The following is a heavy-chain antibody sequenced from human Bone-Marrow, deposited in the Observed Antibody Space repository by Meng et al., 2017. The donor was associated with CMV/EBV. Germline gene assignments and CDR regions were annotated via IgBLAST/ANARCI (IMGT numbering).Heavy chain of an antibody. J-gene: IGHJ4*02. D-gene: IGHD3-3*01. V-gene: IGHV1-8*01. CDR3: ARVDRVKYYFDY. Sequence: ASVKVSYKASGYTFTTYDINWVRQAAGQGLEWVGWMNPNSGNAGHAQKFQGRVTMTGNTSISTAYMELSSLRSEDTAVYFCARVDRVKYYFDYWGQGTLVTVSS. CDR2: MNPNSGNA. CDR1: GYTFTTYD.